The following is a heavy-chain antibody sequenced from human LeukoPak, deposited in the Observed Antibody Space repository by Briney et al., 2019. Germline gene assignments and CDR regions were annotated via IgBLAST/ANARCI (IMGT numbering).Heavy chain of an antibody. CDR1: GYTFSSYA. Sequence: EASVKVSCKGSGYTFSSYAMHWVRQAPGQRLEWMGWINAGNGNTKYSQKFQGRVTITRDTSATTAYMELSSLRSEDTAVYYCARGTGCTGGSCSYYGMDVWGQGTTVTVPS. V-gene: IGHV1-3*01. CDR3: ARGTGCTGGSCSYYGMDV. CDR2: INAGNGNT. D-gene: IGHD2-15*01. J-gene: IGHJ6*02.